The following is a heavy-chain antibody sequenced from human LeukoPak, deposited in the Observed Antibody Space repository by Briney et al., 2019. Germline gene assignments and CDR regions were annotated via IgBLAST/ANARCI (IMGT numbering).Heavy chain of an antibody. Sequence: QPGRSLRLSCAASGFTFSTYAMHWVRQAPGKGLEWVAVISYDGSHKYYADSVKGRFTISRDNSKNTLYLQMNSLRAEDTAVYYCAKEGIVGAPRPTDFDYWGQGTLVTVSS. D-gene: IGHD1-26*01. J-gene: IGHJ4*02. V-gene: IGHV3-30-3*01. CDR2: ISYDGSHK. CDR3: AKEGIVGAPRPTDFDY. CDR1: GFTFSTYA.